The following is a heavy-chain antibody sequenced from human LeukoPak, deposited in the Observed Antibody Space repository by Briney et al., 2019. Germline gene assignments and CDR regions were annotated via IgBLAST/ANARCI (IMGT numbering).Heavy chain of an antibody. D-gene: IGHD6-13*01. J-gene: IGHJ4*02. Sequence: ASVKVSCKASGYTFNRYGISWVRQAPGQGLEWMGWISAYNGNTNYAQKFQGRVTITADKSTSTAYMELSSLRSEDTAVYYCARSSPRIAAAGTGDYFDYWGQGTLVTVSS. CDR3: ARSSPRIAAAGTGDYFDY. CDR2: ISAYNGNT. V-gene: IGHV1-18*01. CDR1: GYTFNRYG.